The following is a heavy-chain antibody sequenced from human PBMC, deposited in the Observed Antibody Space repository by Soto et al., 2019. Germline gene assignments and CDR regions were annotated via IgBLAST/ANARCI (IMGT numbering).Heavy chain of an antibody. D-gene: IGHD4-17*01. Sequence: SVKVSCKASGGTFSSYTSIWVRQAPGQGLEWMGRIIPILGIANYAQKFQGRVTITADKSTSTAYMELSSLRSEDTAVYYCARENERADYGDYVYDYWGQGALVTVSS. CDR3: ARENERADYGDYVYDY. V-gene: IGHV1-69*04. CDR1: GGTFSSYT. J-gene: IGHJ4*02. CDR2: IIPILGIA.